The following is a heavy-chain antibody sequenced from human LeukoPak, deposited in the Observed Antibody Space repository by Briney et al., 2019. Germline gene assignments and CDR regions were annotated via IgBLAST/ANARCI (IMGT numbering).Heavy chain of an antibody. CDR1: GFTFSNYG. J-gene: IGHJ4*02. CDR3: AKASGQPLDY. D-gene: IGHD6-13*01. Sequence: GGSLRLSCAASGFTFSNYGMNWVRQAPGKGLEWVSAISGSGGSTYYADSVKGRFTISRDNSKNTLYLQMNSLRAEDTAVYYCAKASGQPLDYWGQGSLVTVSS. CDR2: ISGSGGST. V-gene: IGHV3-23*01.